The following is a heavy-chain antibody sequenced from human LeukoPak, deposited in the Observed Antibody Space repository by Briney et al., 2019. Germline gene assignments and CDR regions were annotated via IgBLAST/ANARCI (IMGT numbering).Heavy chain of an antibody. CDR3: AKGAAVIVVPAAIAY. J-gene: IGHJ4*02. CDR2: ISGSGDST. V-gene: IGHV3-23*01. D-gene: IGHD2-2*01. Sequence: PGGSLRLSCAASGFTFSSYAMSWVRQAPGKGLEWVSAISGSGDSTYYADSVEGRFTISRDNSKNTLYLQMNSLRAEDTAVYYCAKGAAVIVVPAAIAYWGQGTLVTVSS. CDR1: GFTFSSYA.